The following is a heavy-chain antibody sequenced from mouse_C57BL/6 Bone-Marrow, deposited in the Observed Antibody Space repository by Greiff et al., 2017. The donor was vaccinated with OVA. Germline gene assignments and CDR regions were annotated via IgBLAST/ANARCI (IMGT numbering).Heavy chain of an antibody. J-gene: IGHJ3*01. V-gene: IGHV14-4*01. CDR3: TPHGSSPWFAY. CDR2: IDPENGDT. CDR1: GFNIKDDY. D-gene: IGHD1-1*01. Sequence: EVQLQQSGAELVRPGASVKLSCTASGFNIKDDYMHWVKQRPEQGLEWIGWIDPENGDTEYASKFQGKATITADTSSNTAYLQLSSLTSEDTAVYYCTPHGSSPWFAYWGQGTLVTVSA.